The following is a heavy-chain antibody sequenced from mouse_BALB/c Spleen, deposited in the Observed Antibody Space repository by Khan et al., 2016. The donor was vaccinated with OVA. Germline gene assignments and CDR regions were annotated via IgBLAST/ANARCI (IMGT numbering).Heavy chain of an antibody. J-gene: IGHJ2*01. CDR1: GFTFSNYA. Sequence: EVELVESGGGLVKPGGSLKFSCAASGFTFSNYAMSLVRQTPEKRLEWVATISSGGSYTYYPDSLKGRFTIARDNAKNTLYLQMSSLRSEDTAMYFCTRTPGYYGSNYFDYWGQGTTLTVSS. V-gene: IGHV5-9-3*01. CDR3: TRTPGYYGSNYFDY. CDR2: ISSGGSYT. D-gene: IGHD1-1*01.